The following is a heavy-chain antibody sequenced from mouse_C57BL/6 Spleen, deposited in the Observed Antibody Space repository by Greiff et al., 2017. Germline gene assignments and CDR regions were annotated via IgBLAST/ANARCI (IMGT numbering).Heavy chain of an antibody. CDR3: ASQLRGGYYFDY. V-gene: IGHV1-39*01. Sequence: VQLQQSGPELVKPGASVKISCKASGYSFTDYNMNWVKQSNGKSLEWIGVINPNYGTTSYNQKFKGKATLTVDKSSITAYMQLNSLTSEDSAVYYCASQLRGGYYFDYWGQGTTLTVSS. CDR2: INPNYGTT. D-gene: IGHD1-1*01. J-gene: IGHJ2*01. CDR1: GYSFTDYN.